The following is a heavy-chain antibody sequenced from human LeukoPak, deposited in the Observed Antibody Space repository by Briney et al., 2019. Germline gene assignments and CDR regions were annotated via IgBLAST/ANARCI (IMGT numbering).Heavy chain of an antibody. CDR1: GTSISSGAYS. CDR3: ARRALYGSGSYSWFDP. CDR2: IYYSGNT. J-gene: IGHJ5*02. V-gene: IGHV4-31*03. D-gene: IGHD3-10*01. Sequence: SQTLSLTCTVSGTSISSGAYSWSWVRQHPGKGLEWIAYIYYSGNTYYNPSLKRRVTISVDTSKNQFSLKLSSVTAADTAVYYCARRALYGSGSYSWFDPWGQGTLVTVSS.